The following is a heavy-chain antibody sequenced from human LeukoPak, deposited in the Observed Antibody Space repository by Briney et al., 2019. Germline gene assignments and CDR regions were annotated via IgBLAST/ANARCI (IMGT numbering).Heavy chain of an antibody. V-gene: IGHV3-21*01. J-gene: IGHJ3*02. CDR2: ISSSSSYI. D-gene: IGHD3-22*01. CDR3: ARVVTMIVVFDAFDI. CDR1: GFTFSSYS. Sequence: GGSLRLSCAASGFTFSSYSMNWVRQAPGKVLEWVSSISSSSSYIYYADSVKGRFTISRDNAKNSLYLQMNSLRAEDTAVYYCARVVTMIVVFDAFDIWGQGTMVTVSS.